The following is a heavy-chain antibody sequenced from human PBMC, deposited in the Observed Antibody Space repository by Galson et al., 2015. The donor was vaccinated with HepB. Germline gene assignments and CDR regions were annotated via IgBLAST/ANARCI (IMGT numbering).Heavy chain of an antibody. CDR3: GTFGGTYQLY. D-gene: IGHD1-26*01. Sequence: LSLTCTVSGDSISGYFWSWIRQAPGKGLEWIGYISYSGTTNYNPSLKSRVTISKGTSQNQFSLRLRSVTAADTAVYYCGTFGGTYQLYWGQGTLVAVSS. CDR2: ISYSGTT. CDR1: GDSISGYF. V-gene: IGHV4-59*01. J-gene: IGHJ4*02.